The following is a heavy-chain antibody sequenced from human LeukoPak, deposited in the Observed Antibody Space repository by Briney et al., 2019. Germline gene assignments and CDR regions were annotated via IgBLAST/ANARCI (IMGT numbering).Heavy chain of an antibody. CDR2: ISSSSSYI. D-gene: IGHD3-10*01. J-gene: IGHJ4*02. CDR1: GFTFSSYS. CDR3: ARVNGYYGSGSLDY. V-gene: IGHV3-21*01. Sequence: GGSLRLSCAASGFTFSSYSMNWVRQAPGKGLEWVSSISSSSSYIYYADSVKGRFTISRDNSKNTLYLQMNSLRAEDTAVYYCARVNGYYGSGSLDYWGQGTLVTVSS.